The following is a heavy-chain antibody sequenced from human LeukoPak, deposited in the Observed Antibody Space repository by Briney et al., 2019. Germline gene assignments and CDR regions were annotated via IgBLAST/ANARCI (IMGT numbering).Heavy chain of an antibody. CDR2: IIPILGIA. D-gene: IGHD1-26*01. J-gene: IGHJ4*02. CDR3: ASFSGSYYRGFDY. Sequence: SVKVSCKASGGTFSSYPISWVRQAPGQGLEWMGRIIPILGIANYAQKFQGRVTITADKSTSTAYMELSSLRSEDTAVYYCASFSGSYYRGFDYWGQGTLVTVSS. V-gene: IGHV1-69*02. CDR1: GGTFSSYP.